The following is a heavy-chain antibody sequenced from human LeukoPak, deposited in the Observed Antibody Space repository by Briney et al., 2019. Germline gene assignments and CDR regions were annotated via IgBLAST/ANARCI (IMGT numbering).Heavy chain of an antibody. CDR3: ARGRSNYYGMDV. J-gene: IGHJ6*02. CDR1: DVSINSYY. V-gene: IGHV4-59*01. D-gene: IGHD1-26*01. Sequence: SENLSLTCSVSDVSINSYYWNWIRRPPGKGLEWIGYIYYNGNTNYSPSLKSRVTMSVDTSKNLFSLKVSSVTAADTAVYYCARGRSNYYGMDVWGQGTTVTVSS. CDR2: IYYNGNT.